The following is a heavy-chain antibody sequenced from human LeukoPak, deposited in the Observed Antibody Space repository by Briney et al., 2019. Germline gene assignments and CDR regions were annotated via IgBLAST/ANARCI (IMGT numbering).Heavy chain of an antibody. V-gene: IGHV3-23*01. CDR1: GFTFSSYA. J-gene: IGHJ4*02. CDR3: AKDRGSSTPRYYFDY. Sequence: GGSLGLSCAASGFTFSSYAMSWVRQAPGKGLEWVSAISGSGGSTYYADSVKGRFTISRDNSKNTLYLQMNSLRAEDTAVYYYAKDRGSSTPRYYFDYWGQGTLVTVSS. D-gene: IGHD6-13*01. CDR2: ISGSGGST.